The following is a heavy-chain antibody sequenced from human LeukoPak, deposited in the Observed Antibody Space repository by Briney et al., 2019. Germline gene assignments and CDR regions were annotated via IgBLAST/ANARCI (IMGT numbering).Heavy chain of an antibody. V-gene: IGHV1-69*13. CDR1: GGTLSSYA. J-gene: IGHJ3*02. Sequence: ASVKVSCKASGGTLSSYAISWVRQAPGQGLEWMGGIIPIFGTANYAQKFQGRVTITADESTSTAYMELSNLRSEDTAVYYCARSGYYRYNHAFDIWGQGTMVTVSS. D-gene: IGHD3-22*01. CDR3: ARSGYYRYNHAFDI. CDR2: IIPIFGTA.